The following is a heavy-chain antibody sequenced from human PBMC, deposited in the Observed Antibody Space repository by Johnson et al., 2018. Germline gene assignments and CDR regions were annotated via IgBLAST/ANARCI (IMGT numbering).Heavy chain of an antibody. V-gene: IGHV3-11*01. J-gene: IGHJ6*03. Sequence: QVQLVESGGGLVKXGGSXRLXCAASGFTFSDYYMSWIRQAPGKGLEWVSYISSSGSTIYYADSVKGRFTLSRDNAKNSLYLQMNSLRAEDTAVYYCARAHYYGSGSYYHYYYYMDVWGKGTTVTVSS. CDR3: ARAHYYGSGSYYHYYYYMDV. CDR2: ISSSGSTI. D-gene: IGHD3-10*01. CDR1: GFTFSDYY.